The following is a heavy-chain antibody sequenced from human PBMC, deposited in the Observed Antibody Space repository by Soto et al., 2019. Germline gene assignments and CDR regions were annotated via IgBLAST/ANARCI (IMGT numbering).Heavy chain of an antibody. D-gene: IGHD1-7*01. CDR3: ARASRNWNYADWFDP. CDR1: GFTFSSYE. Sequence: EVQLVESGGGLVQPGGSLRLSCAASGFTFSSYEMNWVRQAPGKGLEWVSYISSSGSTIYYADSVKGRFTISRDNAKTSLYLQMNSLRAEDTAVYYCARASRNWNYADWFDPWRQGTLVTVSS. CDR2: ISSSGSTI. V-gene: IGHV3-48*03. J-gene: IGHJ5*02.